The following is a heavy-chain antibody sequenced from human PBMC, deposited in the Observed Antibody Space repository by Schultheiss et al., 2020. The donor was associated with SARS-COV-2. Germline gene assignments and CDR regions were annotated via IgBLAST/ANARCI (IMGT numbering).Heavy chain of an antibody. J-gene: IGHJ4*02. D-gene: IGHD3-10*01. CDR1: QFNFGYFW. CDR3: ARDLSGKDDY. V-gene: IGHV3-74*01. CDR2: INEDGTTT. Sequence: GGSLRLSCAGPQFNFGYFWMHWVRQVTGKGLVWFYRINEDGTTTNYADSVKGRFTISRDNAKKTLYLQMNSLRADDTAVYFCARDLSGKDDYWGQGALITIAS.